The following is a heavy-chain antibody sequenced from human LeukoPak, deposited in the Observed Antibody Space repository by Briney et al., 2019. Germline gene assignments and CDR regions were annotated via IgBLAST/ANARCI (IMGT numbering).Heavy chain of an antibody. CDR1: GFTFDDYA. CDR2: INWNSGNI. D-gene: IGHD6-19*01. J-gene: IGHJ4*02. V-gene: IGHV3-9*01. Sequence: PGGSLRLSCAASGFTFDDYAMHWVRQAPGKGLEWVSSINWNSGNIGYADSVKGRFTISRDNAKSTLYLQMDSLRAEDTAVYYCARSGGSGFDYWGQGTLVTVSS. CDR3: ARSGGSGFDY.